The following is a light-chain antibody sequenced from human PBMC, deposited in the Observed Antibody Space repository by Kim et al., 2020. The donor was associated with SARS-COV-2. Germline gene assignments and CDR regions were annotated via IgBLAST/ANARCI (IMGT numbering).Light chain of an antibody. Sequence: GQKVTISCTGSSSKIGNNYVYWYQQLPGTAPKLLIYDNNKRPSGIPDRFSGSKSGTAATLGITGLQTGDEADYYCGTWDSSLSAVFGGGTQLTVL. CDR2: DNN. J-gene: IGLJ2*01. V-gene: IGLV1-51*01. CDR1: SSKIGNNY. CDR3: GTWDSSLSAV.